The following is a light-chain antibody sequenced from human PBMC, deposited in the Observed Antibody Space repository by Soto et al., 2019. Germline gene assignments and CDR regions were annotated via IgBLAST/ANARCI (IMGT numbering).Light chain of an antibody. V-gene: IGLV2-14*01. J-gene: IGLJ1*01. Sequence: QSALTQPASVSGSPGQSITISCTRTSSDVGGYNYVSWYQQHPGKAPKLMIYDVSNRPSGVSNRFSGSKSGNTASLTISGLQAEDEADYYCSSYTSSNTLYVFGTGTKLTVL. CDR1: SSDVGGYNY. CDR2: DVS. CDR3: SSYTSSNTLYV.